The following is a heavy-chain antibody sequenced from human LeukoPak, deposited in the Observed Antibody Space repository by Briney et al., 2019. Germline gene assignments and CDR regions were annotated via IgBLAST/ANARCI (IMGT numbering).Heavy chain of an antibody. CDR2: MNPNSGNT. D-gene: IGHD3-16*01. V-gene: IGHV1-8*01. J-gene: IGHJ4*02. CDR3: ARDISGGEDY. Sequence: ASVKVSCKASGYTFTSYDINWVRQATGQGLEWMGWMNPNSGNTGYAQKFQGRVTVTTDTSSSTAYMELRSLRSDDTAVYYCARDISGGEDYWGQGTLVTVSS. CDR1: GYTFTSYD.